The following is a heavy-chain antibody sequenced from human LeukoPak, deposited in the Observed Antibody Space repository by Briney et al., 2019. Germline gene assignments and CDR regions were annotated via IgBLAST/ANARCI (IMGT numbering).Heavy chain of an antibody. V-gene: IGHV1-69*13. CDR2: IIPIFGTA. CDR1: GGTFSSYA. J-gene: IGHJ6*02. Sequence: SVKVSCKASGGTFSSYAISWVRQAPGQGLEWMGGIIPIFGTANYAQKFQGRVTITADESTSTAYMELSSLRSEDTAVYYCARDSGYSSGWYPSSNYYYYGMDVWGQGTTVTVSS. D-gene: IGHD6-19*01. CDR3: ARDSGYSSGWYPSSNYYYYGMDV.